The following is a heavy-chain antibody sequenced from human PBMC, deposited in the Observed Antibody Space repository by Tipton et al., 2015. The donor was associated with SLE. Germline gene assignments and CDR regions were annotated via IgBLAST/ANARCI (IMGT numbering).Heavy chain of an antibody. D-gene: IGHD3-3*01. CDR2: IYHSGST. CDR1: GYSISSGYY. V-gene: IGHV4-38-2*01. J-gene: IGHJ2*01. Sequence: LRLSCAVSGYSISSGYYWGWIRQPPGKGLEWIGSIYHSGSTYYNPSLKSRVTISVDTSKNQFSLKLSSATAADTAVYYCARHPNYDFWSGRWFDLWGRGTLVTVSS. CDR3: ARHPNYDFWSGRWFDL.